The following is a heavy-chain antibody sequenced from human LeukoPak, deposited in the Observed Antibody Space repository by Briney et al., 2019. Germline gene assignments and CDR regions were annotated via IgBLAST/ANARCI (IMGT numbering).Heavy chain of an antibody. CDR1: GGSISSSSYY. Sequence: SETLSLTCTVSGGSISSSSYYWGWIRQPPGKGLEWIGSIYYSGSTYYNPSLKSRVTISVDTSKNQFSLKLSSVTAADTAVYYCARDEGGGYSCGSFDYWGQGTLVTVSS. CDR2: IYYSGST. CDR3: ARDEGGGYSCGSFDY. V-gene: IGHV4-39*07. J-gene: IGHJ4*02. D-gene: IGHD5-18*01.